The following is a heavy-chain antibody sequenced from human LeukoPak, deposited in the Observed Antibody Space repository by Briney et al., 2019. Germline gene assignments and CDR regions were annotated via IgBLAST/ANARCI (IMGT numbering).Heavy chain of an antibody. D-gene: IGHD3-3*01. CDR1: GYTLTSYY. V-gene: IGHV1-46*01. CDR3: ARDGRIRFLEWSTYGMDV. Sequence: GASVKVSCKASGYTLTSYYMHWARQAPGQGLEWMGIINPSGGSTSYAQKFQGRVTMTRDTSTSTVYMELSSLRSEDTAVYYCARDGRIRFLEWSTYGMDVWGQGTTVTVSS. CDR2: INPSGGST. J-gene: IGHJ6*02.